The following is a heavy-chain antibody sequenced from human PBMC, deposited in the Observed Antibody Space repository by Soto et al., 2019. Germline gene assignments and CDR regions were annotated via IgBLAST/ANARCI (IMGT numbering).Heavy chain of an antibody. J-gene: IGHJ4*02. Sequence: PCETLSLTCTVSGGSISSYYWSWIRQPPGKGLEWIGYIYFRGTTNYNPSLKSRVTMSADTSKNQFSLKLNSVTAADTAVYYCARMNYYDTSGYPFDYWGQGMMVTVSS. D-gene: IGHD3-22*01. CDR2: IYFRGTT. CDR1: GGSISSYY. CDR3: ARMNYYDTSGYPFDY. V-gene: IGHV4-59*01.